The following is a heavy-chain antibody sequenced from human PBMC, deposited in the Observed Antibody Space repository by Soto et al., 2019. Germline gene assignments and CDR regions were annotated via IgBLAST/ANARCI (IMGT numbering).Heavy chain of an antibody. D-gene: IGHD5-12*01. CDR1: GFTFSSYG. CDR3: ARDMLESGYPSDNTYYYYGMDV. V-gene: IGHV3-33*01. J-gene: IGHJ6*02. CDR2: IWYDGSNK. Sequence: HPGGSLRLSCAASGFTFSSYGMHWVRQAPGKGLEWVAVIWYDGSNKYYADSVKGRFTISRDNSKNTLYLQMNSLRAEDTAVYYCARDMLESGYPSDNTYYYYGMDVWGQATTVTVSS.